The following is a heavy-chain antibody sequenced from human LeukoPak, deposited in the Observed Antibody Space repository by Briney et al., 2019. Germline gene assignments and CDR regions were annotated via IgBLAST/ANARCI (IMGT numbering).Heavy chain of an antibody. CDR2: IIPIFGTA. J-gene: IGHJ4*02. V-gene: IGHV1-69*13. Sequence: SVKVSCKASGGTFSSYAISWVRQAPGQGLEWMGGIIPIFGTANYAQMFQGRVTITADESTSTAYMELSSLRSEDTAVYYCARVAVYCSGGSCYLPDLSYFDYWGQGTLVTVSS. CDR3: ARVAVYCSGGSCYLPDLSYFDY. CDR1: GGTFSSYA. D-gene: IGHD2-15*01.